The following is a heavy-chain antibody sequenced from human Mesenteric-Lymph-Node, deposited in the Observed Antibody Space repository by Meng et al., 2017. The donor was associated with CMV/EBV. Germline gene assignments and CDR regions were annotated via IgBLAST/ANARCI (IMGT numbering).Heavy chain of an antibody. D-gene: IGHD3-10*01. V-gene: IGHV1-46*04. J-gene: IGHJ4*02. CDR3: AREVNYGSASSHFDY. Sequence: AGDTFTTYYMHWMRQAPGEGLEWMGIINPSGGSTSYAQKLQGRVSMTGDTSTSTVYMDLSSLRSEDTAVYYCAREVNYGSASSHFDYWGQGTLVTVSS. CDR1: GDTFTTYY. CDR2: INPSGGST.